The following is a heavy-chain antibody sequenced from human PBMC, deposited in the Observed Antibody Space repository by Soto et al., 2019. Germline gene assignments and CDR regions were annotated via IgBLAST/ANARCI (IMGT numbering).Heavy chain of an antibody. CDR2: ISYDGSNK. CDR3: AKVGYDFGYYYYGMDV. J-gene: IGHJ6*02. D-gene: IGHD5-12*01. V-gene: IGHV3-30*18. Sequence: GGSLRLSCAASGFTFSSYGMHWVRQAPGKGLEWVAVISYDGSNKYYADSVKGRFTTSRDNSKNTLYLQMNSLRAEDTAVYYCAKVGYDFGYYYYGMDVWGQGTTVTVSS. CDR1: GFTFSSYG.